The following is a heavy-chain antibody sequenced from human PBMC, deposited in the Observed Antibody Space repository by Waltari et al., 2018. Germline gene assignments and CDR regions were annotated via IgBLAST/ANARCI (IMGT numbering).Heavy chain of an antibody. CDR3: ARTTFVVPYYYYMDV. CDR2: IYTSGST. Sequence: QVQLQESGPGLVKPSQTLSLTCTVSGGSISSGSYYWSWIRQPAGKGLEWIGRIYTSGSTNSNPSLKSRVAISVDTSKNQFSLKLSSVTAADTAVYYCARTTFVVPYYYYMDVWGKGTTVTVSS. CDR1: GGSISSGSYY. D-gene: IGHD4-4*01. V-gene: IGHV4-61*02. J-gene: IGHJ6*03.